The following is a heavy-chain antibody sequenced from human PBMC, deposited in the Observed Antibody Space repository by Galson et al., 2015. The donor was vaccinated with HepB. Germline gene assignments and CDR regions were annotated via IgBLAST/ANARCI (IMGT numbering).Heavy chain of an antibody. D-gene: IGHD6-19*01. CDR3: AREYSSGWTRN. V-gene: IGHV3-30*09. Sequence: SLRLSCAASGFTFSRYAMHWVRQAPGKGLEWVAVISYGGSNKYYADSVKGRFAISRDISKSTPYLQMTSLRAEDTAVYYCAREYSSGWTRNWGQGTLVTVSS. CDR2: ISYGGSNK. J-gene: IGHJ4*02. CDR1: GFTFSRYA.